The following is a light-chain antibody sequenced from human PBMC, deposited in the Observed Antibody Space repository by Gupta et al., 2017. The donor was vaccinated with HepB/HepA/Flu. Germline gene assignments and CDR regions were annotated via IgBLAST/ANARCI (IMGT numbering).Light chain of an antibody. V-gene: IGKV1-33*01. J-gene: IGKJ4*01. Sequence: DIQMTQSPSSLSASVGDRVTITCQASQDISTYLNWYQQKPGKAPRLLIYDASEVETGVPSRFSGSGSGTHFTFTSRSRQPEDVATYYCQQYDNLHTFGGGTKVEIK. CDR3: QQYDNLHT. CDR1: QDISTY. CDR2: DAS.